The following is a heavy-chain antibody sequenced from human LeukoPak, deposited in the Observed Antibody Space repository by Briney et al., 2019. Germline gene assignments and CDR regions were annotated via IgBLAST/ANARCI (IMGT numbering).Heavy chain of an antibody. CDR3: AKGPLRGTAAAIDY. CDR1: GFTFNNYG. CDR2: ISYDGRNK. D-gene: IGHD2-2*01. V-gene: IGHV3-30*18. J-gene: IGHJ4*02. Sequence: SGESLRLSCAASGFTFNNYGMHWVRQAPGKRLEWVAVISYDGRNKHYPDSVKGRFTISRDISTDTLWLQMDSLRTEDTAVYYCAKGPLRGTAAAIDYWGQGTLVTVSS.